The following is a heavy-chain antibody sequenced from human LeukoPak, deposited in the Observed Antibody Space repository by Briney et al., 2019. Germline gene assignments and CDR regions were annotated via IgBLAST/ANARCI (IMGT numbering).Heavy chain of an antibody. CDR1: GFTFTGYY. J-gene: IGHJ4*02. CDR2: INLNSGGT. V-gene: IGHV1-2*02. CDR3: ARDRSGSIPGGDNY. D-gene: IGHD1-26*01. Sequence: ASVKVSCKTSGFTFTGYYMHWVRQAPGQGLEWMGWINLNSGGTNYAQKFQGRVTMTRDTSINTAYMELSSLRSEDTAVYYCARDRSGSIPGGDNYWGQGTLVTVSS.